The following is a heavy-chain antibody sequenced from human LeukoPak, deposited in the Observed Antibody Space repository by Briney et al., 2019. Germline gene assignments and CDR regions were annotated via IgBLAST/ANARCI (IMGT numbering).Heavy chain of an antibody. Sequence: ASVKVSCKASGYTFTSYGISWVRQAPGQGLEWMGRISAYNGNTNYAQKLQGRVTMTTDTSTSTAYMELRSLRSDDTAVYYCARETGRNYDFWSGYFDSLGYYYYMDVWGKGTTVTVSS. J-gene: IGHJ6*03. CDR1: GYTFTSYG. V-gene: IGHV1-18*01. CDR2: ISAYNGNT. CDR3: ARETGRNYDFWSGYFDSLGYYYYMDV. D-gene: IGHD3-3*01.